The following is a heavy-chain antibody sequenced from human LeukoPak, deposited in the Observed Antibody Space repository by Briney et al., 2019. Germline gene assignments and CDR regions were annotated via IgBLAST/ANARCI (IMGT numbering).Heavy chain of an antibody. D-gene: IGHD3-22*01. CDR2: IWYDGSNK. CDR1: GFTFSSYG. CDR3: ARPSTYYYDSSGYYYSGYFDY. Sequence: GGSLRLSCAAPGFTFSSYGMPWVRQAPGKGLEWVAVIWYDGSNKYYADSVKCQFTISRDNSKNTLYLQMNSLRAEDTAVYYCARPSTYYYDSSGYYYSGYFDYWGQGTLVTVSS. V-gene: IGHV3-33*01. J-gene: IGHJ4*02.